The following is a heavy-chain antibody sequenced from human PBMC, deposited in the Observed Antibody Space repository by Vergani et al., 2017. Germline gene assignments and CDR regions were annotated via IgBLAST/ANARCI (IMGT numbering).Heavy chain of an antibody. J-gene: IGHJ5*02. CDR3: AKDYYDSSGPTFDP. Sequence: QVHLQESGPGLVKPSETLSLTCTVSGGSISSYYWSWFRQPPGKGLEWIGYIYYSGSTYYNPSLKSRVTISVDTSKNQFSLKLSSVTAADTAVYYCAKDYYDSSGPTFDPWGQGTLVTVSS. V-gene: IGHV4-59*01. CDR1: GGSISSYY. CDR2: IYYSGST. D-gene: IGHD3-22*01.